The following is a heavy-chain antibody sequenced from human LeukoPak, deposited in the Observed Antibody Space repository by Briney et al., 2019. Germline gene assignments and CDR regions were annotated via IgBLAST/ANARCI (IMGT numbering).Heavy chain of an antibody. CDR1: GGSISSSNW. CDR2: IYYSGST. V-gene: IGHV4-31*11. CDR3: ARTRRPVAVAGPYYFDY. D-gene: IGHD6-19*01. Sequence: SGTLSLTCAVSGGSISSSNWWSWIRQHPGKGLEWIGYIYYSGSTYYNPSLKSRVTISVDTSKNQFSLKLSSVTAADTAVYYCARTRRPVAVAGPYYFDYWGQGTLVTVSS. J-gene: IGHJ4*02.